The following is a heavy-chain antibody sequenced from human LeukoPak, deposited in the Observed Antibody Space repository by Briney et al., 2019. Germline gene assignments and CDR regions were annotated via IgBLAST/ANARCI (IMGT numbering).Heavy chain of an antibody. CDR2: INQNGST. CDR1: GGSFSEYY. CDR3: ARGLGSSSHPYYFDF. Sequence: SETLSLTCAVYGGSFSEYYWSWIRQPPGKGLEWIGEINQNGSTNYNPSLKSRVTISVDTSKNQFSLKLSSVTAADTAVYYCARGLGSSSHPYYFDFWAQGTLVTVSS. J-gene: IGHJ4*02. D-gene: IGHD6-13*01. V-gene: IGHV4-34*01.